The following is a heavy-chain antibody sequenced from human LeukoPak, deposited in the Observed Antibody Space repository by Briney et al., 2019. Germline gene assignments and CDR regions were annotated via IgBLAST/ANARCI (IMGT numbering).Heavy chain of an antibody. CDR3: VRETFIAMVGSHALDI. V-gene: IGHV3-74*01. Sequence: PGGSLRLSCVASGFTFSSSWMHWVRQAPGKGLVWVSRIYSDGRTTDYADSVRGRFTISRDNAKNMLYLQMSGLNAEDTAVYYCVRETFIAMVGSHALDIWGQGTRVTVSS. D-gene: IGHD6-19*01. CDR2: IYSDGRTT. CDR1: GFTFSSSW. J-gene: IGHJ3*02.